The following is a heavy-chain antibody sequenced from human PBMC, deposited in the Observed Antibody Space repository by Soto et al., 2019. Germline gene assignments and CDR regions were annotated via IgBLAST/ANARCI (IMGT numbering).Heavy chain of an antibody. V-gene: IGHV4-34*01. J-gene: IGHJ4*02. Sequence: SETLSLTCAVYGGSFSGYYWSWIRQPPGKGLEWIGEINHSGSTNYNPSLKSRVTISVDTSKNQFSLKLSSVTAADTAVYYCARGEQLLNLHFDYWGQGTLVTVSS. CDR2: INHSGST. CDR3: ARGEQLLNLHFDY. CDR1: GGSFSGYY. D-gene: IGHD2-2*01.